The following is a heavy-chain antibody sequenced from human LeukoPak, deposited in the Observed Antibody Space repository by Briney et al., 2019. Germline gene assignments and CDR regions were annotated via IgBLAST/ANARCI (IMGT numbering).Heavy chain of an antibody. J-gene: IGHJ4*02. CDR3: ARTIADDYSFPRFDY. CDR1: GGPSNNYV. Sequence: GSSVKVSCKASGGPSNNYVIFWVRQAPGQGLEWMGGIITVFGTAFYAQKFQGRLTITADESTSTAYMELSSLRSEDTAVYYCARTIADDYSFPRFDYWGQGTLVTVSS. V-gene: IGHV1-69*01. CDR2: IITVFGTA. D-gene: IGHD4-11*01.